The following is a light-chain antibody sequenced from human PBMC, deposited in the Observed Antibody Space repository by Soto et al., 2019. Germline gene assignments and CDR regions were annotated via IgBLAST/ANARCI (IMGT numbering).Light chain of an antibody. J-gene: IGKJ4*01. V-gene: IGKV3-20*01. CDR2: DAA. CDR3: QQYGTSPPLT. CDR1: QSIDTNY. Sequence: EIVLTQSPGTLSLSPGERATLSCRASQSIDTNYLAWYQQKPGQAPRLLIFDAASRATGIPDRLSGSGSATDFTLTISRLEPEDFAVYYCQQYGTSPPLTFGGGTKVEIK.